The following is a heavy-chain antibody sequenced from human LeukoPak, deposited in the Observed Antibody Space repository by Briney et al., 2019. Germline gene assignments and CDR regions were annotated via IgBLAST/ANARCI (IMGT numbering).Heavy chain of an antibody. J-gene: IGHJ4*02. Sequence: ASVKVSCKASGYTFTSYYMHWVRQAPGQGLEWMGIINPSGGSTSYAQKFQGRVTMTRDTSTSTVYMELSSLRSEDTAVYYCARARPSIAAPRLETNFDYWGQGTLVTVSS. CDR3: ARARPSIAAPRLETNFDY. CDR1: GYTFTSYY. V-gene: IGHV1-46*01. D-gene: IGHD6-6*01. CDR2: INPSGGST.